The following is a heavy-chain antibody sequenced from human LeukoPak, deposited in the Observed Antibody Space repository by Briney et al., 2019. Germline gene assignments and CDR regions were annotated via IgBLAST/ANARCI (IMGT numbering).Heavy chain of an antibody. V-gene: IGHV3-23*01. CDR3: AKDKYYDSSSSTAFDI. J-gene: IGHJ3*02. CDR1: GFTFSSYS. Sequence: GGSLRLSCAASGFTFSSYSMNWVRQAPGKGLEWVSAISGSGGSTYYADSVKGRFTISRDNSKNTLYLQMNSLRAEDTAVYYCAKDKYYDSSSSTAFDIWGQGTMVTVSS. D-gene: IGHD3-22*01. CDR2: ISGSGGST.